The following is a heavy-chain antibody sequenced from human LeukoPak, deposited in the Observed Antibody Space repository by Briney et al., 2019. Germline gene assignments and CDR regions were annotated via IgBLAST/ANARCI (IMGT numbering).Heavy chain of an antibody. D-gene: IGHD2-2*01. CDR1: GGSISSYY. CDR3: ASLDIVVVPAAMPASNYYYMDV. CDR2: IYTSGST. V-gene: IGHV4-4*07. J-gene: IGHJ6*03. Sequence: SETLSLTCTVSGGSISSYYWSWIRQPAGKGLEWIGRIYTSGSTNYNPSLESRVTISVDKSKNQFSLKLSSVTAADTAVYYCASLDIVVVPAAMPASNYYYMDVWGKGTTVTVSS.